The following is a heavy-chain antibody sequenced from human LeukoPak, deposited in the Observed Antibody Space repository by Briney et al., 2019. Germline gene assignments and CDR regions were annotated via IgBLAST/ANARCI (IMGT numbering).Heavy chain of an antibody. D-gene: IGHD3-3*01. J-gene: IGHJ4*02. CDR2: MNPNSGNT. CDR1: GYTFTSYD. CDR3: ASGPITIFGVAESFDY. Sequence: ASVKVSCKASGYTFTSYDINWVRQATGQGLEWMGWMNPNSGNTGYAQKLQGRVTMTTDTSTSTAYMELRSLRSDDTAVYYCASGPITIFGVAESFDYWGQGTLATVSS. V-gene: IGHV1-8*02.